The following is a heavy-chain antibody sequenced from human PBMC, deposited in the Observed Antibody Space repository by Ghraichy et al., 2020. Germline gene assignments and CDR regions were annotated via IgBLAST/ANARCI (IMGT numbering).Heavy chain of an antibody. V-gene: IGHV1-3*01. CDR1: GYTFTSYA. CDR3: ARMAKYDYVWGRAGYFDY. D-gene: IGHD3-16*01. Sequence: ASVKVSCKASGYTFTSYAMHWVRQAPGQRLEWMGWINAGNGNTKYSQKFQGRVTITRDTSASTAYMELSSLRSEDTAVYYCARMAKYDYVWGRAGYFDYWGQGTLVTVSS. CDR2: INAGNGNT. J-gene: IGHJ4*02.